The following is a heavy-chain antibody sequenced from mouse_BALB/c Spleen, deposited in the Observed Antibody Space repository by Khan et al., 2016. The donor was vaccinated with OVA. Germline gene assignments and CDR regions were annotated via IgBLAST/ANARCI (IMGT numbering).Heavy chain of an antibody. CDR1: GYSITSDYA. CDR3: ARDGSRYNYAMDY. V-gene: IGHV3-2*02. J-gene: IGHJ4*01. Sequence: EVQLQESGPGLAKPSQSLSLTCTVTGYSITSDYAWNWIRQFPGNKLEWMGSINYSGSTNYNPSLKSRISITRDTSKNQFFLQLNSVTTEDTATYYCARDGSRYNYAMDYWGQGTAVTVSS. D-gene: IGHD2-3*01. CDR2: INYSGST.